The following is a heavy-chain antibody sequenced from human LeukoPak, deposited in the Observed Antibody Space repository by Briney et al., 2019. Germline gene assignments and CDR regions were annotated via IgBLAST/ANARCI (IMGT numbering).Heavy chain of an antibody. CDR3: ARDYD. J-gene: IGHJ4*02. Sequence: QPGGSLRLSCAASGFTFSNFRMNWVRQAPGKGLEWVASIKQDGSETYYVDSVKGRFTISRDNAKNSLDLQMNSLRAEDTAVYYCARDYDWGQGTLVTVSS. D-gene: IGHD3-16*01. CDR2: IKQDGSET. V-gene: IGHV3-7*04. CDR1: GFTFSNFR.